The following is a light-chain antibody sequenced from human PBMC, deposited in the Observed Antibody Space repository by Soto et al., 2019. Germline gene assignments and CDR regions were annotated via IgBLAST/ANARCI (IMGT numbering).Light chain of an antibody. V-gene: IGKV1-6*01. CDR1: QAIRTE. Sequence: AIPMTQAPSALSASVGDRVIITCRASQAIRTELGWYQQRPGKAPKLLIYGTSNLQSGVPSRFSGSGSGTDFTLTINGVQPEDFATYYCLQDYSYPRTFGQGTKVDVK. J-gene: IGKJ1*01. CDR3: LQDYSYPRT. CDR2: GTS.